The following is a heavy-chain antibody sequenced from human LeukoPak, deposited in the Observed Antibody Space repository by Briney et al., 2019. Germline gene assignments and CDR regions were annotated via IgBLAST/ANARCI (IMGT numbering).Heavy chain of an antibody. CDR3: ARLRVRGYGYGPWEGPTWLDY. CDR1: GGSIRSSSYY. D-gene: IGHD5-18*01. V-gene: IGHV4-39*07. CDR2: IYYSGST. Sequence: TSETLSLTCTVSGGSIRSSSYYWGWIRHPPGKGLEWFGSIYYSGSTYYNPSLKSRVTISVDTSKTQFSLKVTSVTAADTAMYYCARLRVRGYGYGPWEGPTWLDYWGEGTGVTVSS. J-gene: IGHJ4*02.